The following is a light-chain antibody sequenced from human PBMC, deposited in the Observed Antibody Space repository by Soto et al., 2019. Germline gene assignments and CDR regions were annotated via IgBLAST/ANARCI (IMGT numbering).Light chain of an antibody. CDR3: QLRSNWPPEVT. Sequence: EIVVTQSPATLSLSPRERATLSCRASQSVRGSLAWYQQKHGQPPRLLIYDESNRATGIPARFGGSGSGTDFTLTFTCLEPEDFALYYCQLRSNWPPEVTFGHGTRLEIK. V-gene: IGKV3-11*01. CDR1: QSVRGS. J-gene: IGKJ5*01. CDR2: DES.